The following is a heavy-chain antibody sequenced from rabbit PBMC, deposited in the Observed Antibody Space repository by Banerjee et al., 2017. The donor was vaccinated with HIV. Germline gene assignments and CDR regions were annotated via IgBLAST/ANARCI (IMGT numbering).Heavy chain of an antibody. J-gene: IGHJ4*01. CDR3: ARRSVSDSGDLLNL. CDR1: GFSLSSSYW. D-gene: IGHD1-1*01. V-gene: IGHV1S45*01. Sequence: QEQLVESGGDLFQPGASLTLTCTASGFSLSSSYWICWVRQAPGKGLEWIVCYASWAKGRFTISKTSSTTVTLQMTSLTAADTATYFCARRSVSDSGDLLNLWGPGTLVTVS.